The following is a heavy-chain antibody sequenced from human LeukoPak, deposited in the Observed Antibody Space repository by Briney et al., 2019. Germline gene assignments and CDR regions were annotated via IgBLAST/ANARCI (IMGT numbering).Heavy chain of an antibody. CDR1: GYTFTNYG. Sequence: GASVKVSCKASGYTFTNYGITWVRQAPGQGLEWMGWISAHNGNTNYAQKLQGRVTMTTDTSTSTAYMELRSLRSDDTAVYYCAKNYDSSAYYWFGPWGQGTLVTVSS. CDR2: ISAHNGNT. CDR3: AKNYDSSAYYWFGP. D-gene: IGHD3-22*01. V-gene: IGHV1-18*01. J-gene: IGHJ5*02.